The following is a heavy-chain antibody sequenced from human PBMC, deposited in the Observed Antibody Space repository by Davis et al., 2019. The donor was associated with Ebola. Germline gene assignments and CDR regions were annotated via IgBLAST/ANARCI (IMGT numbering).Heavy chain of an antibody. CDR2: IIPIFGTA. CDR1: GGTFSSYA. V-gene: IGHV1-69*13. CDR3: ARVGSSKVYYYYYGMDV. J-gene: IGHJ6*02. Sequence: SVKVSCKASGGTFSSYAINWVRQAPGQGLEWMGGIIPIFGTANYAQKFQGRVTITADESTSTAYMELSSLRSEDTAVYYCARVGSSKVYYYYYGMDVWGQGTTVTVSS. D-gene: IGHD6-13*01.